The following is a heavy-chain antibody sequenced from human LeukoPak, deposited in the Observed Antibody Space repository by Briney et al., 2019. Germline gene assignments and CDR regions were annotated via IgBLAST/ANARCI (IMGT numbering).Heavy chain of an antibody. CDR3: AKGHGYSSGWYTDY. D-gene: IGHD6-19*01. CDR2: INPNSGGT. Sequence: ASVKVSCKASGYTFTGYYMHWVRQAPGQGLEWMGWINPNSGGTNYAQKFQGWVTMTRDTSISTAYMELSRLRSDDTAVYYCAKGHGYSSGWYTDYWGQGTLVTVSS. J-gene: IGHJ4*02. CDR1: GYTFTGYY. V-gene: IGHV1-2*04.